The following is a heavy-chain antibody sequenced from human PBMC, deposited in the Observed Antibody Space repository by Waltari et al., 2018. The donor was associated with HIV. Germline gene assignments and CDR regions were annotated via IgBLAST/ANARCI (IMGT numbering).Heavy chain of an antibody. D-gene: IGHD3-22*01. CDR2: IKQDGSEM. Sequence: EVQLVESGGGLVQPGGSLRPSCAAAGSALSRYGMRWVRPAPGKGLEWVANIKQDGSEMYYVGSVRGRFTISRDNAENSLFLQMNTLTAEDTAVFYCARHSNAAWDNWGQGILVTVSS. V-gene: IGHV3-7*01. CDR1: GSALSRYG. J-gene: IGHJ4*02. CDR3: ARHSNAAWDN.